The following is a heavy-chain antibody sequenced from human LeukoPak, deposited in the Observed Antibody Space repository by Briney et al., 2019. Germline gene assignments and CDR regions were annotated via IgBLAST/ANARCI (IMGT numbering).Heavy chain of an antibody. V-gene: IGHV3-48*04. D-gene: IGHD6-6*01. Sequence: GGSLRLSCAASGFTFSSYSMNWVRQAPGKGLEWLSYISSSSSTIYYADSVKGRFTISRDNAKNSLYLQMNSLRAEDTAVYYCASLTAARKSSFDYWGQGTLVTVSS. CDR3: ASLTAARKSSFDY. J-gene: IGHJ4*02. CDR1: GFTFSSYS. CDR2: ISSSSSTI.